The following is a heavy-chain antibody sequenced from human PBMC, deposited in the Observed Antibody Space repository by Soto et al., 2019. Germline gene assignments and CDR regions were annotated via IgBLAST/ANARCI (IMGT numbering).Heavy chain of an antibody. V-gene: IGHV3-23*01. CDR1: GSSFSSYS. CDR2: IGGNGRTT. CDR3: AKKLVTAPGYDFFDP. Sequence: GSLRLSCTTSGSSFSSYSMAWVRQAPGKGLEWVSIIGGNGRTTYYTDSVKGRFTISRDNSRTMLYLQMNSLRAEDTALYYCAKKLVTAPGYDFFDPWGQGALVTVSS. J-gene: IGHJ5*02. D-gene: IGHD2-2*03.